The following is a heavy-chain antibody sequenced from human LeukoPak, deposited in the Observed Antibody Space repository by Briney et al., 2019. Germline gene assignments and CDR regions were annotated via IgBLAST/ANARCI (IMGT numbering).Heavy chain of an antibody. V-gene: IGHV4-59*08. J-gene: IGHJ5*02. Sequence: SETLSLTCTVSGGSISSYYWSWIRQPPGKGLEWIGYIYYSGSTNYNPSLKSRVTISVDTSKNQFSLKLSSVTAADTAVYYCAMQSGYDTTGPYNWFDPWGQGTLVTVSS. CDR2: IYYSGST. D-gene: IGHD5-12*01. CDR1: GGSISSYY. CDR3: AMQSGYDTTGPYNWFDP.